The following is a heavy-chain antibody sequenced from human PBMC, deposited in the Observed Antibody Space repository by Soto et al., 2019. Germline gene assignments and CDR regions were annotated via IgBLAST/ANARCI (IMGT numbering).Heavy chain of an antibody. J-gene: IGHJ6*02. V-gene: IGHV5-10-1*01. CDR2: IDPSDSYT. D-gene: IGHD2-15*01. Sequence: GESLKISCKGSGYSFTSYWISWVRQMPGKGLEWMGRIDPSDSYTNYSPSFQGHVTIPAAKSISTAYLQWSSLKASDTAMYYCARHPYCSGGSCYPQSRMDVWGQGTTVTVSS. CDR3: ARHPYCSGGSCYPQSRMDV. CDR1: GYSFTSYW.